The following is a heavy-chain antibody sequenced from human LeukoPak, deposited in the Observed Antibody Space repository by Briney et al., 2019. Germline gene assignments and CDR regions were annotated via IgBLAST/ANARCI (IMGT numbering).Heavy chain of an antibody. CDR2: ISGSGDRT. V-gene: IGHV3-23*01. D-gene: IGHD5-18*01. CDR1: GFTFSTYA. J-gene: IGHJ4*02. Sequence: PGGFLRLSCAPSGFTFSTYAMSWVRQAPGKGLEWVSAISGSGDRTYYADSVKGRFTISRDNSKNTLYLQMNSLRAEDTAVYYCARENSYHDFDYWGQGTLVTVSS. CDR3: ARENSYHDFDY.